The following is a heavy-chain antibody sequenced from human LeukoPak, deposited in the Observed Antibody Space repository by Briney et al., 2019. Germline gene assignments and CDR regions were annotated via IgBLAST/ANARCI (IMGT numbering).Heavy chain of an antibody. CDR1: GGSISSYY. J-gene: IGHJ4*02. V-gene: IGHV4-59*01. CDR2: IYYSGST. Sequence: SETLSLTCTVSGGSISSYYWSWIRQPPGKGLEWIGYIYYSGSTNYNPSLKSRVTISVDTSKNQFSLKLSSVTAADTAVYYCASGSMVRGVIIRDWGQGTLVTVSS. CDR3: ASGSMVRGVIIRD. D-gene: IGHD3-10*01.